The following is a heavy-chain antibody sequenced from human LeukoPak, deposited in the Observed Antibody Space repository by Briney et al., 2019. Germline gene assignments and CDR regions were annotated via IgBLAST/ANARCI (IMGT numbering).Heavy chain of an antibody. J-gene: IGHJ6*03. V-gene: IGHV1-18*01. D-gene: IGHD6-19*01. CDR1: GYTFTSYG. CDR2: ISAHNGDT. CDR3: ARDKGTVATYYYYYMDV. Sequence: ASVKVSCKASGYTFTSYGISWVRQAPGQGLEWMGWISAHNGDTSYEEKLQGRVTMTTDTSTSTAYMELRSLRSDDTAVYCCARDKGTVATYYYYYMDVWGKGTTVTVSS.